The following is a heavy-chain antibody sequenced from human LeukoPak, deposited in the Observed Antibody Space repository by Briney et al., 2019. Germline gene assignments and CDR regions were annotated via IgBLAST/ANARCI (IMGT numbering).Heavy chain of an antibody. CDR3: AKGQLDPNWFDP. V-gene: IGHV3-23*01. CDR1: GFTFSSYW. CDR2: ISGSGGST. D-gene: IGHD6-13*01. Sequence: PGGSLRLSCAASGFTFSSYWMSWVRQAPGKGLEWVSAISGSGGSTYYADSVKGRFTISRDNSKNTLYLQMNSLRAEDTAVYYCAKGQLDPNWFDPWGQGTLVTVSS. J-gene: IGHJ5*02.